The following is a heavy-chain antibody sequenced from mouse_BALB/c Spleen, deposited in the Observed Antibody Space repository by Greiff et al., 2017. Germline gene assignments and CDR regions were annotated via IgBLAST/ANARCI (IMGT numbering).Heavy chain of an antibody. CDR2: ISSGSSTI. CDR3: AREPNWSYAMDY. CDR1: GFTFSSFG. J-gene: IGHJ4*01. D-gene: IGHD4-1*01. V-gene: IGHV5-17*02. Sequence: EVKLEESGGGLVQPGGSRKLSCAASGFTFSSFGMHWVRQAPEKGLEWVAYISSGSSTIYYADTVKGRFTISRDNPKNTLFLQMTSLRSEDTAMYYYAREPNWSYAMDYWGQGTSVTVSS.